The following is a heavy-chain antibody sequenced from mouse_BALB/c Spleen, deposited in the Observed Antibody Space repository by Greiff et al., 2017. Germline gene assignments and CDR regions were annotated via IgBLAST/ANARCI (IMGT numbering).Heavy chain of an antibody. CDR2: ISYSGST. J-gene: IGHJ1*01. CDR3: ARYRGGGNYWYFDV. CDR1: GDSITSGY. D-gene: IGHD2-1*01. Sequence: DVKLQESGPSLVKPSQTLSLTCSVTGDSITSGYWNWIRKFPGNKLEYMGYISYSGSTYYNPSLKSRISITRDTSKNQYYLQLNSVTTEDTATYYCARYRGGGNYWYFDVWGAGTTVTVSS. V-gene: IGHV3-8*02.